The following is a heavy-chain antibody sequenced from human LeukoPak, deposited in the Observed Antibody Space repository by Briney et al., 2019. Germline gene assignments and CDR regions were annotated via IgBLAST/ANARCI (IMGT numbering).Heavy chain of an antibody. V-gene: IGHV3-66*01. Sequence: GGSLRLSCAASGFTFSNYAMNWVRQAPGKGLEWVSVIYSGGGTYYADSVKGRFTISRDNSKNTLYLQMNSLRAKDTAVYYCARGREYYDFWSGSDAFDIWGQGTMVTVSS. D-gene: IGHD3-3*01. J-gene: IGHJ3*02. CDR1: GFTFSNYA. CDR3: ARGREYYDFWSGSDAFDI. CDR2: IYSGGGT.